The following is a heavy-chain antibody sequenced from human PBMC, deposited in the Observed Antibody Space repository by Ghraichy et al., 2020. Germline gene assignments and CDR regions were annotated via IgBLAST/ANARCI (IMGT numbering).Heavy chain of an antibody. Sequence: SETLSLTCTVSGDSISNGYHWGWIRQSPGKGLEWIGSIYHTGSSYSNPSLMSRVTTSVDTSKNQFSLRLSSVSATDTAFYYCARDRKGYCTPGSFRHWFDPWGQGTLVTVSS. D-gene: IGHD2-8*01. CDR2: IYHTGSS. J-gene: IGHJ5*02. CDR3: ARDRKGYCTPGSFRHWFDP. CDR1: GDSISNGYH. V-gene: IGHV4-38-2*02.